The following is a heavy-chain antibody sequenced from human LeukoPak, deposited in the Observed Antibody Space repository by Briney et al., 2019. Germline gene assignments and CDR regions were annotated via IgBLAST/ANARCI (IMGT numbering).Heavy chain of an antibody. V-gene: IGHV3-23*01. Sequence: PGGSLRLSCAASGFTFSNYAMSWVRQAPGKGLEWVSVITDSGGSTYYAGSVKGRFTISRDSSKSTLYLQMNTLRAEDTAVYYCAKDNFAPGSPGEYFQHWGQGTLVTVSS. CDR2: ITDSGGST. D-gene: IGHD5-24*01. J-gene: IGHJ1*01. CDR1: GFTFSNYA. CDR3: AKDNFAPGSPGEYFQH.